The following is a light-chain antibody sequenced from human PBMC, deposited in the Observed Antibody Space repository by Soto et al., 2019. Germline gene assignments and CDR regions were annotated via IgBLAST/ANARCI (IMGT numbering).Light chain of an antibody. CDR2: EVT. J-gene: IGLJ1*01. V-gene: IGLV2-8*01. CDR1: SSDVGEYKY. CDR3: SAYAGSNTFV. Sequence: HSVLTQPASVSGSPGQSITISCTETSSDVGEYKYVSWYQQHPGTAPKLIIYEVTLRPSGVPDRFSGSKSGNTASLTVSGLQADDEADYYCSAYAGSNTFVFGTGTKVTVL.